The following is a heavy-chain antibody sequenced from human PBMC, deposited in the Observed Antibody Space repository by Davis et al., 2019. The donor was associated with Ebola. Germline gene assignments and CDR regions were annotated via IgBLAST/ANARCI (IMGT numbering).Heavy chain of an antibody. CDR2: IFYSALS. D-gene: IGHD4-17*01. J-gene: IGHJ4*02. Sequence: PSETLSLTCTVSGGSISSGDYYWSWIRQPPVKGLEWIVYIFYSALSYSNPSLNSRVTISVDTSKNQFSLKLSSVTAADTAVYYCASGAPYGDYGYWGQGTLVTVSS. CDR3: ASGAPYGDYGY. CDR1: GGSISSGDYY. V-gene: IGHV4-30-4*01.